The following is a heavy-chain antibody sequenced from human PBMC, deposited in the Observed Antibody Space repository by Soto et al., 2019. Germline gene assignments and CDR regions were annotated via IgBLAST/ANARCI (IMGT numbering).Heavy chain of an antibody. CDR1: GFSLSTSGVG. J-gene: IGHJ4*02. V-gene: IGHV2-5*02. CDR3: AHSRDSSGYYSYYFDY. Sequence: SGPTLVNPTQTLTLTCTFSGFSLSTSGVGVGWIRQPPGKALEWLALIYWDDDKRYSPSLKSRLTITKDTSKNQVVLTMTNMDPVDTATYYCAHSRDSSGYYSYYFDYWGQGTLVTVSS. D-gene: IGHD3-22*01. CDR2: IYWDDDK.